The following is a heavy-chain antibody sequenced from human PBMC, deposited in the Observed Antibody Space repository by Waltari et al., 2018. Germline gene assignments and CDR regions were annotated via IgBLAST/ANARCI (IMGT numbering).Heavy chain of an antibody. CDR3: ARGGSYYYGSGSYH. Sequence: QVQLQESGPGLVKPSQTLSLTCTVSGGSISSGSSYWSWIRQPAGKGLEWIGYIYTSGSTNYNPSLKSRVTISVDTSKNQFSLKLSSVTAADTAVYYCARGGSYYYGSGSYHWGQGTLVTVSS. J-gene: IGHJ4*02. CDR1: GGSISSGSSY. CDR2: IYTSGST. D-gene: IGHD3-10*01. V-gene: IGHV4-61*09.